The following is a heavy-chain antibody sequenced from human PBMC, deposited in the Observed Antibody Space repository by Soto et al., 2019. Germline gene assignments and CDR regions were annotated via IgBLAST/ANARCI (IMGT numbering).Heavy chain of an antibody. CDR2: IKHDGNEK. Sequence: PGGSLRLSCAATGFMFGTYWMSWVRQAPGKGLEWVANIKHDGNEKYYADSVKGRFTVSRDNVKNFLHLQMSSLGGDDTGVYFCVRATLSWGHYYFRGLDVWGQGTTVTVS. CDR3: VRATLSWGHYYFRGLDV. J-gene: IGHJ6*02. V-gene: IGHV3-7*01. D-gene: IGHD3-22*01. CDR1: GFMFGTYW.